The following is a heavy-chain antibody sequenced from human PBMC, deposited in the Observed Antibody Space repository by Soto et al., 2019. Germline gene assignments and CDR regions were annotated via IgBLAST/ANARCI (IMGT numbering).Heavy chain of an antibody. CDR1: GFTFSRYS. J-gene: IGHJ6*02. CDR2: ISSSSTTI. Sequence: GGSLRLSCAASGFTFSRYSMNWVRQAPGKGLEWVSYISSSSTTIYYGDSVKGRFTISRDNAKNSLYLQMNSLRDEDTAEYYCARDIVATISDYYYGMDVWGQGTTVTVSS. CDR3: ARDIVATISDYYYGMDV. V-gene: IGHV3-48*02. D-gene: IGHD5-12*01.